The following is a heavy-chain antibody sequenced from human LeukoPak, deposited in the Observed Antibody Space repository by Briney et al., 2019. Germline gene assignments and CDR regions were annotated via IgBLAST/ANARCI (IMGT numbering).Heavy chain of an antibody. CDR3: ARGVRGDCSSSSCYILYYYYYMDV. J-gene: IGHJ6*03. D-gene: IGHD2-2*02. V-gene: IGHV3-30*09. Sequence: GGSLRLSCAASGITFSNYALHWVRQAPGKGPEWVALISYDGSNKYYADSVKGRFAISRDNSKNTLYLQMNSLRAEDTAVFYCARGVRGDCSSSSCYILYYYYYMDVWGKGTSVTVSS. CDR1: GITFSNYA. CDR2: ISYDGSNK.